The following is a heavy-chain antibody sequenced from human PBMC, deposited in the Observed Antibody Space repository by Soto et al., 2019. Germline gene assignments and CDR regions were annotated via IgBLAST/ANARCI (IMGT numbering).Heavy chain of an antibody. J-gene: IGHJ6*02. CDR1: GFTFSNYA. CDR2: ISYDGSKK. V-gene: IGHV3-30*18. CDR3: AQGVGSTLQNYYFYGLDV. Sequence: QVQLVESGGGVVQPGRSLRLSCAASGFTFSNYAMHWVRQAPGKGLEWVAVISYDGSKKYYADSVKGRFTISRDNSKNTLDLQMNSLRGEDTAVYYCAQGVGSTLQNYYFYGLDVWGQGTTVTVSS. D-gene: IGHD1-26*01.